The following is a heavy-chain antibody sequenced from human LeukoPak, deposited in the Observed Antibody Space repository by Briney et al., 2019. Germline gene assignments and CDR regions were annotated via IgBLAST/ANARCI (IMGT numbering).Heavy chain of an antibody. V-gene: IGHV1-18*01. CDR2: ISAYNGNT. CDR3: ARAGYTVTIDY. Sequence: ASVKVSCKASGYTFTSYGISWVRQAPGQGLEWMGWISAYNGNTNYAQKLQGRVTMTTDTSTSTACMELRSLRSDDTAVYYCARAGYTVTIDYWGQGTLVTVSS. J-gene: IGHJ4*02. CDR1: GYTFTSYG. D-gene: IGHD4-11*01.